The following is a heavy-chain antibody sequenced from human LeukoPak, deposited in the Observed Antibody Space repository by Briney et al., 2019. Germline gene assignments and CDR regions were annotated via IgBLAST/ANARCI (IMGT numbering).Heavy chain of an antibody. V-gene: IGHV4-59*01. J-gene: IGHJ4*02. CDR1: GGSISSYY. CDR3: AREGYDSNIYYKADY. CDR2: ISYSGST. D-gene: IGHD3-22*01. Sequence: SETLSLTCTVSGGSISSYYWSWIRQPPGKGLEWIGYISYSGSTSYNPSLKSRVTITLDTSKNQFSLKLSPVTAADTAVYYCAREGYDSNIYYKADYWGQGTLVTVSS.